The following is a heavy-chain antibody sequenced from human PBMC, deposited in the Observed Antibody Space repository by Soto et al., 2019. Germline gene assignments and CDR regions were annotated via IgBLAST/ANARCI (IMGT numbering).Heavy chain of an antibody. V-gene: IGHV3-23*01. J-gene: IGHJ4*02. CDR2: ISGSGYST. CDR3: AKDLGYGFSDYFDY. Sequence: EVQLLESGGGLVQPGGSLRLSCAASGFTFSSYAMNWVRQAPGKGLEWVSSISGSGYSTYYADSVKGRFTISRDNSKNTLYVQMNSLRAEDTAVYYCAKDLGYGFSDYFDYWGQGTLVTVSS. D-gene: IGHD3-3*01. CDR1: GFTFSSYA.